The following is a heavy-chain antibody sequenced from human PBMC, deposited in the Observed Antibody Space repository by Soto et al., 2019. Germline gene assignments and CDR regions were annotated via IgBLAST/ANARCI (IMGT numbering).Heavy chain of an antibody. J-gene: IGHJ4*02. CDR2: ISGSGGST. CDR3: AKDPPLPATDISRPFDY. Sequence: PWGSLRISCASSVLTFSIYPMSWVRQAPGKGLEWVSSISGSGGSTYFADSVKGRFTISRDNSKNTLYLQMNSLRAEDTAVYYCAKDPPLPATDISRPFDYWGQGTMVTVSS. D-gene: IGHD5-12*01. CDR1: VLTFSIYP. V-gene: IGHV3-23*01.